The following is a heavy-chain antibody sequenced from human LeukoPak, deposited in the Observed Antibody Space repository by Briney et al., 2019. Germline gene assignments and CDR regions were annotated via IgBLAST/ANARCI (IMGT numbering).Heavy chain of an antibody. Sequence: GGSLRLSCAASGFTFSSYEMNRVGQAPGKGLEWVSYISSSGSTIYYADSVKGRFTISRDNAKNSLYLQMNSLRAEDTAVYYCAREPEEYSSGWRPYYFDYWGQGTLVTVPS. J-gene: IGHJ4*02. CDR2: ISSSGSTI. D-gene: IGHD6-19*01. V-gene: IGHV3-48*03. CDR3: AREPEEYSSGWRPYYFDY. CDR1: GFTFSSYE.